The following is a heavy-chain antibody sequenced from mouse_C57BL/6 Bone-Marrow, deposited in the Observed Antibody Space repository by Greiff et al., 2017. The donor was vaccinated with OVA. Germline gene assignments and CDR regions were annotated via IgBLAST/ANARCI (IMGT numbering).Heavy chain of an antibody. V-gene: IGHV1-81*01. CDR3: ACAYSNYVRCAY. CDR2: IYPRSGNT. Sequence: VKLKQSGAELARPGASVKLSCKASGYTFTSYGISWVKQRTGQGLEWIGEIYPRSGNTYYNEKFKGKATLTADKSSSTAYMDLRSLTSEDSAVYVCACAYSNYVRCAYWGQGTLVTVSA. D-gene: IGHD2-5*01. CDR1: GYTFTSYG. J-gene: IGHJ3*01.